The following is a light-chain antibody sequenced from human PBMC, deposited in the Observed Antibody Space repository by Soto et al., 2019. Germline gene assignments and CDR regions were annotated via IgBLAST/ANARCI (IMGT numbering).Light chain of an antibody. CDR1: SSDVGGYNY. CDR3: SQYTSSSPLGV. Sequence: QSALTQPASVSGSPGQSITISCTGTSSDVGGYNYVSWYQQHPGKAPKLMIYDVSNRPSGVSNRFYGSKSGNTASRTTSGLKAEDGGDYSSSQYTSSSPLGVLAGGTMLTV. J-gene: IGLJ2*01. CDR2: DVS. V-gene: IGLV2-14*01.